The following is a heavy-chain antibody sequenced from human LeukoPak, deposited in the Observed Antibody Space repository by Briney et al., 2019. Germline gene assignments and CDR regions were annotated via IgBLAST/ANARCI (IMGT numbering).Heavy chain of an antibody. D-gene: IGHD3-22*01. Sequence: SVKVSCKASGGTFSSYAISWVRQAPGQGLEWMGGIIPIFGTANYAQKFQGRVTITTDESTSTAYMELSSLRSEDTAVYYCARESVKDSSGYYSADYWGQGTLVTVSS. CDR1: GGTFSSYA. CDR3: ARESVKDSSGYYSADY. V-gene: IGHV1-69*05. CDR2: IIPIFGTA. J-gene: IGHJ4*02.